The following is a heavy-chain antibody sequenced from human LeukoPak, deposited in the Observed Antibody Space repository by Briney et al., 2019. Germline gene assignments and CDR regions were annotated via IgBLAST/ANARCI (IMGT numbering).Heavy chain of an antibody. Sequence: PSETLSLTCAVSGYSISSGYYWGWIRQPPGKGLEWIGSIYHSGSTYYNPSLKSRVTISVDTSKNQFPLKLSSVTAADTAVYYCARSTAARFGTWGQGTLVTVSS. CDR2: IYHSGST. D-gene: IGHD6-13*01. J-gene: IGHJ4*02. CDR1: GYSISSGYY. CDR3: ARSTAARFGT. V-gene: IGHV4-38-2*01.